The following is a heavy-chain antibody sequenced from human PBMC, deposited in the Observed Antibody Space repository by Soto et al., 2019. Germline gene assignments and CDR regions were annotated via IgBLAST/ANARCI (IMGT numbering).Heavy chain of an antibody. CDR2: IIPIFGTA. V-gene: IGHV1-69*13. CDR1: GYTFTNFG. J-gene: IGHJ5*02. CDR3: ARYGSGNWFDP. Sequence: SVKVSCKASGYTFTNFGISWVRQAPGQGLEWMGGIIPIFGTANYAQKFQGRVTITADESTSTAYMELSSLRSEDTAVYYCARYGSGNWFDPWGQGTLVTVSS. D-gene: IGHD3-10*01.